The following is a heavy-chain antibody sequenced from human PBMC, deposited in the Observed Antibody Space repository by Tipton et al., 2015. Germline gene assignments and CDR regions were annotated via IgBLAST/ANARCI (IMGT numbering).Heavy chain of an antibody. CDR2: INHSGRT. CDR3: AQINTPTYYFDY. V-gene: IGHV4-38-2*01. J-gene: IGHJ4*02. Sequence: TLSLTCAVSGYSISRGYNWGWIRQPPGKGLEWIGEINHSGRTNYNPSLKSRVITSVDTSKNQFSLRLSSVTAADTAVYYCAQINTPTYYFDYWGQGTLVTVSS. D-gene: IGHD5-18*01. CDR1: GYSISRGYN.